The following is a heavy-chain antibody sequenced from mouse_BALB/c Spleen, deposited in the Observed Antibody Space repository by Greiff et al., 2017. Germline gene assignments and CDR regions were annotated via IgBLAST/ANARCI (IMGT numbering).Heavy chain of an antibody. V-gene: IGHV1-9*01. J-gene: IGHJ4*01. D-gene: IGHD1-1*01. CDR3: ARWDYYGSSYYAMDY. Sequence: QVQLQQPGAELMKPGASVKISCKATGYTFSSYWIEWVKQRPGHGLEWIGEILPGSGSTNYNEKFKGKATFTADTSSNTAYMQLSSLTSEDSAVYYCARWDYYGSSYYAMDYWGQGTSVTVSA. CDR2: ILPGSGST. CDR1: GYTFSSYW.